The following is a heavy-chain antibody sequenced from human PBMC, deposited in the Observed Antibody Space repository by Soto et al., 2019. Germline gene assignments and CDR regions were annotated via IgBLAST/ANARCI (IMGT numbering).Heavy chain of an antibody. Sequence: SETLSLTCTVSGGSISSGGYYWSWIRQHPGKGLEWIGYIYYSGSTYYNPSLKSRVTISVDTSKNQFSLKLSSVTAADTAVYYCARDRASDYYDSSGYFPPLNWFDPWGQATLVTVSS. J-gene: IGHJ5*02. CDR2: IYYSGST. CDR1: GGSISSGGYY. D-gene: IGHD3-22*01. CDR3: ARDRASDYYDSSGYFPPLNWFDP. V-gene: IGHV4-31*03.